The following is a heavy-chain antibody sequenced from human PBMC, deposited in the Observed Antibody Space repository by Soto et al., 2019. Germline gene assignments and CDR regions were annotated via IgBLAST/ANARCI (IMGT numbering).Heavy chain of an antibody. CDR1: GGSFSGFY. Sequence: QVQLQQWGAGLLKTSEILSLTCAVYGGSFSGFYWSWIRQPPGKGLEWIGEINHSGRTKYNPSLKSRVTISVDTSKKQFSLKLSSVTAADTALYYCARGMGEVSTFYKYYGMDVWGQGTTVTASS. J-gene: IGHJ6*02. D-gene: IGHD3-16*01. CDR2: INHSGRT. V-gene: IGHV4-34*01. CDR3: ARGMGEVSTFYKYYGMDV.